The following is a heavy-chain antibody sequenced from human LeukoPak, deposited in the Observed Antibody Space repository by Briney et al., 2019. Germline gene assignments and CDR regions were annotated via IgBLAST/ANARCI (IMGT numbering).Heavy chain of an antibody. D-gene: IGHD2-2*01. J-gene: IGHJ4*02. CDR1: GFTFSNSG. V-gene: IGHV3-23*01. CDR3: AKGRLGYCSSSSCSGYYFDF. CDR2: ISFRGGST. Sequence: GGTLRLSCAASGFTFSNSGMSWVRQAPGKGLDWVSIISFRGGSTYYADSVKGRFTISRDNSNSTLHLQMDRLRAEDTAVYYCAKGRLGYCSSSSCSGYYFDFWGQGTLVTVSS.